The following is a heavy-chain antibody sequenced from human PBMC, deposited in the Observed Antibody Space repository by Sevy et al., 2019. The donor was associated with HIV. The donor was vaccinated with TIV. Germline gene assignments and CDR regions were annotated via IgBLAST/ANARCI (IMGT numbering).Heavy chain of an antibody. CDR3: AKDKNRYYTDSLCSPDAFDI. V-gene: IGHV3-43D*03. CDR1: GFPFDDYV. J-gene: IGHJ3*02. CDR2: ISWDSATT. Sequence: GGSLRLSCAVSGFPFDDYVFHWVRQSPGKGLEWASLISWDSATTHYTDSVKCRFTISRDNNKGLLFLPMNGLRAEDTAFYYCAKDKNRYYTDSLCSPDAFDIWGQGTKVTVSS. D-gene: IGHD3-10*02.